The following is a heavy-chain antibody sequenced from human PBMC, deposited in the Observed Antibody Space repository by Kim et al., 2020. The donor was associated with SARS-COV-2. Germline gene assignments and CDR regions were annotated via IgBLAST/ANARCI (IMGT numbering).Heavy chain of an antibody. CDR2: ISAYNGNT. V-gene: IGHV1-18*01. J-gene: IGHJ6*02. Sequence: ASGKVSCKASGYTFTSYGISWVRQAPGQGLEWMGWISAYNGNTNYAQKLQGRVTMTTDTSTSTAYMELRSLRSDDTAVYYCAREEKFIAAAGTYYYYYGMDVWGQGTTVTVSS. CDR1: GYTFTSYG. D-gene: IGHD6-13*01. CDR3: AREEKFIAAAGTYYYYYGMDV.